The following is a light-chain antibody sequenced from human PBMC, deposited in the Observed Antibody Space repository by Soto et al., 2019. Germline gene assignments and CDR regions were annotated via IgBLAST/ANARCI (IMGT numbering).Light chain of an antibody. V-gene: IGKV3-11*01. J-gene: IGKJ5*01. CDR3: QQRRDWPPIT. CDR2: DAS. CDR1: QSVNSY. Sequence: ETVLTQSPATLSLSSGERATLSCRASQSVNSYLAWYQQKPGQAPRLLIYDASNRATSIPARFSGSGSGTDFTLTISSVEPEDSAVYYCQQRRDWPPITFGQGTRLEIK.